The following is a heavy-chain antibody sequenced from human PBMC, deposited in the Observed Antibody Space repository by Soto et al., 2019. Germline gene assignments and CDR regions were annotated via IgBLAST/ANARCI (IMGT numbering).Heavy chain of an antibody. J-gene: IGHJ5*02. CDR3: ARDPTMLFGVVPPNDP. Sequence: GVSVKVYCKASGYTFTNYAMHWVRQAPGQRLEWMGWINAGNGNTKYSQKFQGRVTITSDTSASTAYMELSSLRSDDTAVYYCARDPTMLFGVVPPNDPWGQGTLVTVSS. CDR1: GYTFTNYA. V-gene: IGHV1-3*01. CDR2: INAGNGNT. D-gene: IGHD3-3*01.